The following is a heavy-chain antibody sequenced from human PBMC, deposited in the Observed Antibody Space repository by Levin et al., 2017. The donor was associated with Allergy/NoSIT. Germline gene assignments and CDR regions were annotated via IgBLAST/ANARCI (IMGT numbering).Heavy chain of an antibody. D-gene: IGHD3-10*01. CDR3: ATSRRLLWFGERFDF. Sequence: LSLTCAASGFTFSSSAMHWVRPAPGKGLEWVALISFDGYNKYYTDSVEGRFTISRDNSENTLYLRMDGLRLQDTAVYYCATSRRLLWFGERFDFWGQGALVTVSS. CDR1: GFTFSSSA. V-gene: IGHV3-30*03. CDR2: ISFDGYNK. J-gene: IGHJ4*02.